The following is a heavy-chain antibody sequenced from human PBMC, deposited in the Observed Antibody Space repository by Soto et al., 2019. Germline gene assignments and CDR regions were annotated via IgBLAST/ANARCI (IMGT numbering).Heavy chain of an antibody. CDR1: GSTFTSYY. V-gene: IGHV1-46*01. CDR2: INPSGGST. Sequence: QVQLVHSGAEVKKPGASVKVSCKASGSTFTSYYIHWVRQAHGQGLEWMGIINPSGGSTSYAQNFQGRVTMTRDTSTSTVYMERSSLRSEDTAVYYCARSQAGRPLDVWGQGTTVTVSS. J-gene: IGHJ6*02. CDR3: ARSQAGRPLDV.